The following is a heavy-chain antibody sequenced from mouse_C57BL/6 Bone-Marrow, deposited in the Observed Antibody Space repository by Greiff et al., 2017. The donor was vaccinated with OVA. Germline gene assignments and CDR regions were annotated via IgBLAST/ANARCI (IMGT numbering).Heavy chain of an antibody. Sequence: DVQLQESGTVLARPGASVKMSCKTSGYTFTSYWMHWVKQRPGQGLEWIGAIYPGNSDTSYNQKFKGKAKLTAVTSASTAYMELSSLTNEDSAVYYCTRSSYGSSYDVWGTGTTVTVSS. CDR3: TRSSYGSSYDV. V-gene: IGHV1-5*01. J-gene: IGHJ1*03. D-gene: IGHD1-1*01. CDR1: GYTFTSYW. CDR2: IYPGNSDT.